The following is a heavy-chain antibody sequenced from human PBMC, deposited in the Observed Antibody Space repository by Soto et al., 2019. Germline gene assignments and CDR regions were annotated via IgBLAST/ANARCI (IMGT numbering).Heavy chain of an antibody. J-gene: IGHJ4*02. D-gene: IGHD3-10*01. CDR3: ASLIMVRGVTNSDY. V-gene: IGHV3-33*01. CDR2: IWYDGSNK. Sequence: QVQLVESGGGVVQPGRSLRLSCAASGFTFSSYGMHWVRQAPGKGLEWVAVIWYDGSNKYYADSVKGRFTISRDNSKNTLYLQMNRLRAEDTAVYYCASLIMVRGVTNSDYWGQGTLVTVSS. CDR1: GFTFSSYG.